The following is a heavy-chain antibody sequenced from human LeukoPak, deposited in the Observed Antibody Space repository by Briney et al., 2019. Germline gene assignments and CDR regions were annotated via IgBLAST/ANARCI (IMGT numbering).Heavy chain of an antibody. J-gene: IGHJ4*02. CDR1: GYTFTGQY. CDR2: INPSGAGT. V-gene: IGHV1-46*01. Sequence: ASVKVSCKASGYTFTGQYMHWVRQAPGQGFEWMGIINPSGAGTTYAQKFQGRVTMTRDTSTSTVYMELSSLRSEDTAVYYCARDPERNSYYPYFDYWGQGTLVTVSS. CDR3: ARDPERNSYYPYFDY. D-gene: IGHD4-11*01.